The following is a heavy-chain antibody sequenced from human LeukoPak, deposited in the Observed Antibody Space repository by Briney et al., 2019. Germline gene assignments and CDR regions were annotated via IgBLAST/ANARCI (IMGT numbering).Heavy chain of an antibody. V-gene: IGHV1-8*01. CDR1: GYTFTSYD. D-gene: IGHD3-9*01. CDR3: ARGRYYDILTGYLYYFDY. CDR2: MNPNSGNT. Sequence: ASAKVSCKASGYTFTSYDINWVRQATGQGLEWMGWMNPNSGNTGYAQKFQGRVTMTRNTSISTAYMELSSLRSEDTAVYYCARGRYYDILTGYLYYFDYWGQGTLDTVSS. J-gene: IGHJ4*02.